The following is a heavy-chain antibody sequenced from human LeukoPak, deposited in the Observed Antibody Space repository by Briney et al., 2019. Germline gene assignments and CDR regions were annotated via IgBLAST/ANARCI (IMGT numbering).Heavy chain of an antibody. D-gene: IGHD4-23*01. CDR1: GGSISSYY. CDR2: IYYSGST. Sequence: PSETLSLTCTVSGGSISSYYWSWIRQPPGKGLEWIGYIYYSGSTNYNPSLKSRVTISVDTSKNQFSLKLSSVTAADTAVYYCAKVAYGGDSRDGFDIWGQGTMVTVSS. J-gene: IGHJ3*02. CDR3: AKVAYGGDSRDGFDI. V-gene: IGHV4-59*01.